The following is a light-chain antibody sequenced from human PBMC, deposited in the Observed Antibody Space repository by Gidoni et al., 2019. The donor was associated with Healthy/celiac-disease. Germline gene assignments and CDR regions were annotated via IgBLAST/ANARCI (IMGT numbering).Light chain of an antibody. J-gene: IGLJ2*01. CDR3: SSYTSSSTVV. CDR2: DVS. CDR1: SSDVGGYNY. V-gene: IGLV2-14*03. Sequence: QSARTPPAPVSGSPGQSITISCTGTSSDVGGYNYVSWYQQHPGKAPKLMIYDVSNRPSVVSNRFSGSKSGNTASLTISGLQAEDEADYYCSSYTSSSTVVFGGGTKLTVL.